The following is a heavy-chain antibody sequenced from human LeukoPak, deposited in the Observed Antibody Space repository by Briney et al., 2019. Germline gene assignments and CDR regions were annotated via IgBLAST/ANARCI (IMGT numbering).Heavy chain of an antibody. V-gene: IGHV3-7*03. J-gene: IGHJ4*02. CDR3: ARDPYYYDSSGYYF. CDR2: IKQDGSEK. D-gene: IGHD3-22*01. CDR1: GFTFSSYW. Sequence: PGGSLRPSCAASGFTFSSYWMSWVRQAPGKGLEWVANIKQDGSEKYYVDSVKGRFTISRDSAKNSLYLQMNSLRAEDTAVYYCARDPYYYDSSGYYFWGQETLVTVSS.